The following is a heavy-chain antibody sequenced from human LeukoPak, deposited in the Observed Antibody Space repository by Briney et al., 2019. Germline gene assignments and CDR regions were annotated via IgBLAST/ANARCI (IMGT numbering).Heavy chain of an antibody. CDR2: IKQDGSEK. CDR3: ARDTVVVKVLHAFDI. D-gene: IGHD3-22*01. Sequence: GGSLRLSCAASGFTFSSYWMSWVRQAPGKGLEWVANIKQDGSEKYYVDSVKGRFTISRDNAKNSLYLQMNSLRAEDTAVYYCARDTVVVKVLHAFDIWGQGTMVTVSS. CDR1: GFTFSSYW. V-gene: IGHV3-7*03. J-gene: IGHJ3*02.